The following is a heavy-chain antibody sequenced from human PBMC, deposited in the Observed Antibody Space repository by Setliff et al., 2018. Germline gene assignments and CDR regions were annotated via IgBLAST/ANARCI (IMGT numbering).Heavy chain of an antibody. CDR2: IYYSGST. J-gene: IGHJ3*02. D-gene: IGHD3-22*01. V-gene: IGHV4-59*05. CDR3: ARGKIRITMIVVPTGGAFDI. Sequence: GSLRLSCAASGFTFSSYSMNWVRQAPGKGLEWIGSIYYSGSTYYNPSLKSRVTRSVDTSKNQFSLKLSSVTAADTAVYYCARGKIRITMIVVPTGGAFDIWGQGTMVTVSS. CDR1: GFTFSSYSMN.